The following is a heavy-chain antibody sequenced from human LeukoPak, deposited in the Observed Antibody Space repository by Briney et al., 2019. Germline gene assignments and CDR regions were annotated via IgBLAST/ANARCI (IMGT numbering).Heavy chain of an antibody. CDR1: GGSFSGYY. CDR2: INHSGST. Sequence: SETLSLTCAVYGGSFSGYYWSWIRQPPGKGLEWIGEINHSGSTNYNPSLKSRVTISVDTSKNQFSLKLSSVTAADTAVYYCARGRAAYSSSWYVDYWGQGTLATVSS. CDR3: ARGRAAYSSSWYVDY. D-gene: IGHD6-13*01. V-gene: IGHV4-34*01. J-gene: IGHJ4*02.